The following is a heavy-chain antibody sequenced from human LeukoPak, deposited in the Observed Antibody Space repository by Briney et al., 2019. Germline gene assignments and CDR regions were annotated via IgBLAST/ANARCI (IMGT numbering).Heavy chain of an antibody. CDR3: ASGVDRYNWNNYY. Sequence: SVKVSCKASGGTFSSYAISWVRQAPGQGLEWMGGIIPIFGTANYAQKFQGRVTITADESTSTAYMELSSLRSDDTAVYYCASGVDRYNWNNYYWGQGTLVTVSS. V-gene: IGHV1-69*13. J-gene: IGHJ4*02. CDR2: IIPIFGTA. CDR1: GGTFSSYA. D-gene: IGHD1/OR15-1a*01.